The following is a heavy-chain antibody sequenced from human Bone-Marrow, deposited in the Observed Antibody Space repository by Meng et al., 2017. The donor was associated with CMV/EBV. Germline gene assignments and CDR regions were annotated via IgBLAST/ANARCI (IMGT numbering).Heavy chain of an antibody. CDR2: ISSSSSYI. Sequence: GESLKISCAASGFTFSSYSLNWVRQAPGKGLEWVSSISSSSSYIYYADSVKGRFTISRDNAKNSLYLQMNSLRAEDTAVYYCARDSVVVVPAGYYFDYWGQGTLVTVPS. D-gene: IGHD2-2*01. CDR3: ARDSVVVVPAGYYFDY. CDR1: GFTFSSYS. J-gene: IGHJ4*02. V-gene: IGHV3-21*01.